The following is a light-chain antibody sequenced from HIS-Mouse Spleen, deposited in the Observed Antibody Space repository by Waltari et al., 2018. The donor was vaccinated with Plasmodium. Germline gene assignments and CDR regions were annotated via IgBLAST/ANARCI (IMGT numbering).Light chain of an antibody. V-gene: IGKV3-15*01. J-gene: IGKJ5*01. CDR2: GAS. CDR3: QQYNNSPT. CDR1: RSVSSN. Sequence: WASRSVSSNLACYQQTPDPAPRLIISGASTRATGIPAMFSSSASATEFTLTICRMQSEDFAVYYCQQYNNSPTFGQGTRLEIK.